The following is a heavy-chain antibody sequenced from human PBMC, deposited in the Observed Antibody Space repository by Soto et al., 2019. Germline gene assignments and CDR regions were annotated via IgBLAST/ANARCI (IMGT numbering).Heavy chain of an antibody. CDR1: GFTFSSYG. CDR2: IWYDGNKK. Sequence: QVQLVESGGGVVQPGRSLRLSCVASGFTFSSYGMHWVRQAPGKGLEWVAVIWYDGNKKYYADSVQGRFSISRDNSKKTLYLQMNRLRDEDTAVYHCARDERSGTYSDYWGQGTLVTVSS. D-gene: IGHD1-26*01. V-gene: IGHV3-33*01. CDR3: ARDERSGTYSDY. J-gene: IGHJ4*02.